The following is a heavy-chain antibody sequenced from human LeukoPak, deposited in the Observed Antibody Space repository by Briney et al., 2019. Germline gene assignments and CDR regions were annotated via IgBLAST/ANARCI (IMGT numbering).Heavy chain of an antibody. CDR3: ARPLAARGVYIY. D-gene: IGHD2-8*01. V-gene: IGHV5-51*01. CDR1: GYSFTSYW. J-gene: IGHJ4*02. CDR2: IYPSGSDT. Sequence: RGASLKISCKGSGYSFTSYWIGWVRQMPGKGLGWMGIIYPSGSDTRYSPFFQGQVTISADKSISTAYLQWSSLKPSDTPMYYCARPLAARGVYIYWGQGTLVTVSS.